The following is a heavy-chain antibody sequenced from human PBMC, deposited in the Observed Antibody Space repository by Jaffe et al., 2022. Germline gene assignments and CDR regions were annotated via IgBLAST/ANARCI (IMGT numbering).Heavy chain of an antibody. Sequence: EVQLLESGGGLVQPGGSLRLSCAASGFTFSSYAMSWVRQAPGKGLEWVSAISGSGGSTYYADSVKGRFTISRDNSKNTLYLQMNSLRAEDTAVYYCAKSRVGKRLSRSGLFDYWGQGTLVTVSS. V-gene: IGHV3-23*01. CDR2: ISGSGGST. CDR1: GFTFSSYA. J-gene: IGHJ4*02. CDR3: AKSRVGKRLSRSGLFDY. D-gene: IGHD1-1*01.